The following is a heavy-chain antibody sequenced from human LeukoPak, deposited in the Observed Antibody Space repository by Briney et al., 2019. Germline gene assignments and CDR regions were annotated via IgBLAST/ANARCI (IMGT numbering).Heavy chain of an antibody. V-gene: IGHV4-61*02. CDR3: ARDSSGWYRYDY. CDR2: IYTSGST. CDR1: GGSISSGSYY. Sequence: SETLSLTCTVSGGSISSGSYYWSWIRQPAGKGLEWIGRIYTSGSTNYNPSLKSRVTISVDTSKNQFSLKLSSVTAADTAVYYCARDSSGWYRYDYWGQGTLVTVSS. D-gene: IGHD6-19*01. J-gene: IGHJ4*02.